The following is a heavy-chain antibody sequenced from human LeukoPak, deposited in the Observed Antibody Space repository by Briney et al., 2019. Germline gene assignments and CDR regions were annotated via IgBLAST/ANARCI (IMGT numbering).Heavy chain of an antibody. J-gene: IGHJ4*02. D-gene: IGHD3-16*01. CDR3: ASIMEPYYFDY. CDR2: IIPIFGTA. V-gene: IGHV1-69*13. Sequence: GASVKVSCKASGGTFSSYAISWVRQAPGQGLEWMGGIIPIFGTANYAQKFQGRVTITADESTSTAYMELSSLRSEGTAVYYCASIMEPYYFDYWGQGTLVTVSS. CDR1: GGTFSSYA.